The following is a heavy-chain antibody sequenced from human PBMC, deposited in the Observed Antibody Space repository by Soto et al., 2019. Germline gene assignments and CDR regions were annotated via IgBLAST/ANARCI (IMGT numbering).Heavy chain of an antibody. CDR3: AKDESRRNRRYFDL. J-gene: IGHJ2*01. V-gene: IGHV3-23*01. D-gene: IGHD4-4*01. CDR2: ISGSGGST. CDR1: GFTFSSYA. Sequence: PGGSLRLSCAASGFTFSSYAMYWVRQAPGKGLEWVSVISGSGGSTYYADSVKGRFTISRDNSKSTLYLQMNSLRAEDTAVYYCAKDESRRNRRYFDLWGRGTLVTSPQ.